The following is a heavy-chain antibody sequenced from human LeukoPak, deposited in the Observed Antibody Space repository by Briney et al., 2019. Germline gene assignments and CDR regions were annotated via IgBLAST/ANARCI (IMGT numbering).Heavy chain of an antibody. CDR3: ARAYYYYDSSGASDY. D-gene: IGHD3-22*01. Sequence: ASVKVSCKASGYIFTNYGITWVRQATGQGLEWMGWMNPNSGNTGYAQKFQGRVTITADKSTSTAYMELSSLRSEDTAVYYCARAYYYYDSSGASDYWGQGTLVTVSS. CDR1: GYIFTNYG. J-gene: IGHJ4*02. CDR2: MNPNSGNT. V-gene: IGHV1-8*03.